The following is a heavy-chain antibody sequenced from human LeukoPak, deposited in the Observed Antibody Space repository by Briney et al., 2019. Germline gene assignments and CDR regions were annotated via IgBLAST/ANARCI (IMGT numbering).Heavy chain of an antibody. CDR2: IKQDGSEK. CDR3: ARGVPTGIDYFDY. CDR1: GFTFSNYW. Sequence: GGSLRLSCAASGFTFSNYWMTWVRQAPGKGLEWVANIKQDGSEKYYVDSVKGRFTVSRDNAKNSLYLQMNSLRAEDTAVYYCARGVPTGIDYFDYWGQGTLVTVSS. V-gene: IGHV3-7*01. J-gene: IGHJ4*02. D-gene: IGHD1-1*01.